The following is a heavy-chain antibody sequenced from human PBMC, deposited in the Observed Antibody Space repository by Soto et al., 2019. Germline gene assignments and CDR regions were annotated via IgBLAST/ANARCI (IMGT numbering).Heavy chain of an antibody. J-gene: IGHJ4*02. Sequence: EVQLLESGGGLVQPGGSLRLSCAASGFTFSSYAMSWVRQAPGKGLEWVSAISGSGGSTYYADSVKGRFTISRDNSKNTLYLQMNSLRAEDTAVYYWANRPENEYSSSSEIDYWGQGTLVTVSS. V-gene: IGHV3-23*01. CDR1: GFTFSSYA. D-gene: IGHD6-6*01. CDR2: ISGSGGST. CDR3: ANRPENEYSSSSEIDY.